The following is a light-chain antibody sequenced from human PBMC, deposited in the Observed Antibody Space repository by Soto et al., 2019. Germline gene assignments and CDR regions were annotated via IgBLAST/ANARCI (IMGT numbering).Light chain of an antibody. V-gene: IGLV1-44*01. J-gene: IGLJ2*01. CDR2: SNN. CDR1: SSHIGSNT. Sequence: QSVLTQPPSASGTPGQRVTISCSGRSSHIGSNTVNWYQQLPGTAPKLLIYSNNQRPSGVPDRFSGSKSGTSASLAIGGLQSEDEADYYCAAWDDSLNGVVFGGGTQRTVL. CDR3: AAWDDSLNGVV.